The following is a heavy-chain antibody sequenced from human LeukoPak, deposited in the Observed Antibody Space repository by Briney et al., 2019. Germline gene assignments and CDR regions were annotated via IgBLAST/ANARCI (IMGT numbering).Heavy chain of an antibody. Sequence: PGGSLRLSCAASVFTFSNYAMNWVRQAPGKGLEWVSSISGSGGSTYYADSVKGRFTISRDNSKNTLYLQMNSLRAEDTALYYCATRLRLQPTNWGPGTLVTVSS. CDR1: VFTFSNYA. CDR2: ISGSGGST. J-gene: IGHJ4*02. V-gene: IGHV3-23*01. D-gene: IGHD4-17*01. CDR3: ATRLRLQPTN.